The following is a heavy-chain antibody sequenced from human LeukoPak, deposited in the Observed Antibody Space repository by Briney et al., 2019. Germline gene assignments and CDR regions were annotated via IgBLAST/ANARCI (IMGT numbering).Heavy chain of an antibody. CDR2: IIPIFGTA. Sequence: SVKVSCKASGGTFSSYAISWVRQAPGQGLEWVGGIIPIFGTANYAQKFQGRVTITADESTSTAYMELSSLRSEDTAVYYCARDQGHYYGSSGYYLTWGQGTLVSVSS. J-gene: IGHJ5*02. V-gene: IGHV1-69*13. CDR3: ARDQGHYYGSSGYYLT. CDR1: GGTFSSYA. D-gene: IGHD3-22*01.